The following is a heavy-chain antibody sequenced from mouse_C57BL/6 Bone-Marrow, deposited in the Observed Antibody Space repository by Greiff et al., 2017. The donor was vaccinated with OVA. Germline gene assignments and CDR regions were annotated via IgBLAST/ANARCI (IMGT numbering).Heavy chain of an antibody. CDR3: ARDSSMSYWYFDV. D-gene: IGHD2-10*02. J-gene: IGHJ1*03. V-gene: IGHV14-3*01. CDR1: GFNIKNTY. CDR2: IDPANGNT. Sequence: EVQLQQSVAELVRPGASVKLSCTASGFNIKNTYMHWVKQRPEQGLEWIGRIDPANGNTKYAPKVQGKATITADTSSNTAYLQLSSLPSDDPAIYYCARDSSMSYWYFDVWGTGTTVTVSS.